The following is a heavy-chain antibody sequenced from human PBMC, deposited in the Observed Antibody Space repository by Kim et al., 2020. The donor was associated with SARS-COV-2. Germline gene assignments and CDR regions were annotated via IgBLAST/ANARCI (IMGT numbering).Heavy chain of an antibody. V-gene: IGHV4-4*02. J-gene: IGHJ4*02. CDR2: IYHSGKN. CDR3: ARHIYVAATGVYIFDY. Sequence: SETLSLTCSVSGASIDNSNWWSWVRQSPGKGLEWIGEIYHSGKNNYNSSLKSRLSMSIDKSKNQVSLRLTSVTAADTAIYYCARHIYVAATGVYIFDYWGPGSLVTVSS. CDR1: GASIDNSNW. D-gene: IGHD6-13*01.